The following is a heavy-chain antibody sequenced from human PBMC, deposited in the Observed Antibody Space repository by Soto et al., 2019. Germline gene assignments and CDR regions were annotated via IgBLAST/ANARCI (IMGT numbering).Heavy chain of an antibody. V-gene: IGHV4-30-2*01. D-gene: IGHD6-6*01. Sequence: QLQLQESGSGLVKPSQTLSLTCAVSGGSISSGGYSWSWIRQPPGKGLEWIGYIYHSGSTYYNPSLKSRVTISVDRSKNQFSLKLSSVTAADTAVYYCAGVRIAARYNWFDPWGQGTLVTVSS. CDR1: GGSISSGGYS. J-gene: IGHJ5*02. CDR2: IYHSGST. CDR3: AGVRIAARYNWFDP.